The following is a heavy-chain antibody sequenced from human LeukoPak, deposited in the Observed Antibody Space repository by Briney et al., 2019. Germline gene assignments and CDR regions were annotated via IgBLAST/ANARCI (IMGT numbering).Heavy chain of an antibody. D-gene: IGHD5-18*01. V-gene: IGHV3-30*18. CDR2: ISYDGSNK. J-gene: IGHJ4*02. CDR1: GFTFSSYG. CDR3: AKGYGISYFDY. Sequence: GGSLRLSCAASGFTFSSYGMHWVRQAPGKGLEWVAVISYDGSNKYYADSVKGRFTISRDNSKNTLYLQMNSLRAEDTAVYYCAKGYGISYFDYWGQGTLVTVSS.